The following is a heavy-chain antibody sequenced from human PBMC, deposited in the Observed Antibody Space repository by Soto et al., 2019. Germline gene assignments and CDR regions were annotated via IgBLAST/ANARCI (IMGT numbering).Heavy chain of an antibody. V-gene: IGHV4-34*01. J-gene: IGHJ4*02. CDR3: ARGGRGIAARPFDY. CDR1: GGSFSGYY. Sequence: SETLSLTCAVYGGSFSGYYWSWIRQPPGKGLEWIGEINHSGSTNYNPSLKSRVTISVDTSKNQFSLKLSSVTAADTAVYYCARGGRGIAARPFDYWGQGTLVTVSS. CDR2: INHSGST. D-gene: IGHD6-6*01.